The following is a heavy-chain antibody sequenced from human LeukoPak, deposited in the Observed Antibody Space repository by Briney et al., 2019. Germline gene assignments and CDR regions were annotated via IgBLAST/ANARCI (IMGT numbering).Heavy chain of an antibody. V-gene: IGHV1-18*01. CDR3: ARDRRYFDWLLSIRDAFDI. CDR1: GYTFSNYG. Sequence: ASVKVSCTASGYTFSNYGISWVRQAPGQGLEWMGWISVYNGNTNYAQKVQGRVTMTTDTSTNTAYMELRSLRSDDTAVYYCARDRRYFDWLLSIRDAFDIWGQGTMVTVSS. J-gene: IGHJ3*02. D-gene: IGHD3-9*01. CDR2: ISVYNGNT.